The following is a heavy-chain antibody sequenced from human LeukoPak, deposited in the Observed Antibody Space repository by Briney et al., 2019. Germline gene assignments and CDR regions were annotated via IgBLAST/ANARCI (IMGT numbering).Heavy chain of an antibody. J-gene: IGHJ2*01. CDR2: IYNHGRT. CDR3: ARGLAGRSSGAIYFAP. CDR1: GGSIDY. Sequence: SETLSLTCIVSGGSIDYYNWIRQPPGKGLEWIGVIYNHGRTEYNPSLKSRVTISLDTSNSQFSLKLHSVTPADTAVYFCARGLAGRSSGAIYFAPWGRGTLVTVSS. D-gene: IGHD3-10*01. V-gene: IGHV4-59*01.